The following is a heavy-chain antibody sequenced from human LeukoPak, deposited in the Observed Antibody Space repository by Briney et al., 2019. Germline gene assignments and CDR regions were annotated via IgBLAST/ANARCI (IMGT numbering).Heavy chain of an antibody. V-gene: IGHV1-58*01. CDR3: AAGVVVAAPYYYGMDV. J-gene: IGHJ6*04. D-gene: IGHD2-15*01. Sequence: SVKVPCKASGFTFTSSAVQWVRQARGQRLEWIGWIVVGSGNTNYAQKFQERVTITRDMSTSTAYMELSSLRSEDTAVYYCAAGVVVAAPYYYGMDVWGKGTTVTVSS. CDR2: IVVGSGNT. CDR1: GFTFTSSA.